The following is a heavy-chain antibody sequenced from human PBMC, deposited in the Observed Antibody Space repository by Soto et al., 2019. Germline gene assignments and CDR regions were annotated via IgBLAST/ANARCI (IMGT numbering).Heavy chain of an antibody. J-gene: IGHJ4*02. D-gene: IGHD6-13*01. CDR2: IYYSGST. V-gene: IGHV4-59*01. Sequence: QVQLQASGPGLAKPSETLSLTCTVSGGSISSYYWSWIRQPPGKGLEWIGYIYYSGSTNYNPSLKSRVTISVDTSKNQFSLKLSSVTAADTAVYYCATSSAAGLDYWGQGTLVTVSS. CDR3: ATSSAAGLDY. CDR1: GGSISSYY.